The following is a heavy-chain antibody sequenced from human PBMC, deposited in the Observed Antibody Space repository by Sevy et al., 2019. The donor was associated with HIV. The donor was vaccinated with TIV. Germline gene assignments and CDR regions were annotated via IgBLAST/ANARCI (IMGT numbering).Heavy chain of an antibody. CDR3: ARDAALSNYYDSNGYPNAFDI. Sequence: GGSLRLSCAASGFTFSSYSMNWVRQAPGKGLEWVSSISSSSSYIYYADSVKGRLTISRDNARNSLYLQMNSLRAEDTAVYYCARDAALSNYYDSNGYPNAFDIWGQGTMVTVSS. J-gene: IGHJ3*02. V-gene: IGHV3-21*01. CDR1: GFTFSSYS. CDR2: ISSSSSYI. D-gene: IGHD3-22*01.